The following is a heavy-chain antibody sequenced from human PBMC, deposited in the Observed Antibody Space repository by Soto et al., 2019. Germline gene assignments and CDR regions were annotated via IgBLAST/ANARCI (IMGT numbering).Heavy chain of an antibody. CDR3: AKDISLRGWVYLVVEY. V-gene: IGHV3-9*01. D-gene: IGHD6-13*01. J-gene: IGHJ4*02. CDR2: INYNSGSV. Sequence: ESGGGWVQPGRSLRLSCAASGFTFDVYAMHWVRQAPGKGLEWVSGINYNSGSVGYADSVKGRFTISRDNAKNSLHLQMNSLRAEYTAVYYCAKDISLRGWVYLVVEYWGQGTLVTVSP. CDR1: GFTFDVYA.